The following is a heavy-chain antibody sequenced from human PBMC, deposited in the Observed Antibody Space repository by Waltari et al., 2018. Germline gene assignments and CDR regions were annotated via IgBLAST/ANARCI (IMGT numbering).Heavy chain of an antibody. Sequence: VQLVQSGAEVKKPGASVKVSCKASGYTFTGYYMHWVRQAPGQGLEWMGRINPNSGGTNYAQKFQGRVTMTRDTSISTAYMELSRLRSDDTAVYYCASTVGNYDFWSRNAFDIWGQGTMVTVSS. V-gene: IGHV1-2*06. CDR2: INPNSGGT. J-gene: IGHJ3*02. CDR1: GYTFTGYY. D-gene: IGHD3-3*01. CDR3: ASTVGNYDFWSRNAFDI.